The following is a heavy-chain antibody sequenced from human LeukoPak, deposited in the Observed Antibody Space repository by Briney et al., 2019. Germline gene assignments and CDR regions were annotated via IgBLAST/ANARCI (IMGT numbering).Heavy chain of an antibody. D-gene: IGHD2-2*01. CDR1: GGTFSSYA. Sequence: GASVKVSCKASGGTFSSYAISWVRQAPGQGLEWMGGVIPIFGTANYAQKFQGRVTITADESTSTAYMELSSLRSEDTAVYYCARSTDCSSTSCYDYYYYYYMDVWGKGTTVTVSS. J-gene: IGHJ6*03. V-gene: IGHV1-69*13. CDR2: VIPIFGTA. CDR3: ARSTDCSSTSCYDYYYYYYMDV.